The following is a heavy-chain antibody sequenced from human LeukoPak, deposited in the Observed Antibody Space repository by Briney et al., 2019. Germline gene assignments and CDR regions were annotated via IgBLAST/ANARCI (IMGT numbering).Heavy chain of an antibody. J-gene: IGHJ4*02. Sequence: ASVKVSCKASGYTFTGYYMHWVRQAPGQGLEWMGGIIPIFGTANYAQKFQGRVTITADESTSTAYMELSSLRSEDTAVYYCARGDYYDSSGYYYDYWGQGTLVTVSS. D-gene: IGHD3-22*01. CDR1: GYTFTGYY. CDR2: IIPIFGTA. V-gene: IGHV1-69*13. CDR3: ARGDYYDSSGYYYDY.